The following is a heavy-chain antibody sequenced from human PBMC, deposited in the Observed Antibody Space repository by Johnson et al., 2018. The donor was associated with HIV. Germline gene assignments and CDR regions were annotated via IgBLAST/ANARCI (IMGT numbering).Heavy chain of an antibody. CDR3: ARNGRGPAAKGVAFDI. D-gene: IGHD2-2*01. CDR2: ISGSGSTI. CDR1: GFTFSDYY. Sequence: QVQLVESGGGLVQPGGSLRLSCAASGFTFSDYYMSWIRKAPGKGLEWVSYISGSGSTIYYADSVKGRFTISRANAKNSLYLQMNSLRAEDTAVYYCARNGRGPAAKGVAFDIWGQGTMVTGSS. V-gene: IGHV3-11*04. J-gene: IGHJ3*02.